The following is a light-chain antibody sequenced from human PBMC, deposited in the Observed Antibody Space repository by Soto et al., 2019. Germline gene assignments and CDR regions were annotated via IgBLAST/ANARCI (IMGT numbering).Light chain of an antibody. CDR1: QSISSY. J-gene: IGKJ1*01. CDR3: QQSYSPRP. Sequence: DIQMTQSPSSLSASVGDRVTITCRASQSISSYLNWYQQKPGKAPKLLIYAASSLQGGVPSRFSGSGSGTDFTLTISSLQPEDFATYYCQQSYSPRPFGQGTKVEIK. V-gene: IGKV1-39*01. CDR2: AAS.